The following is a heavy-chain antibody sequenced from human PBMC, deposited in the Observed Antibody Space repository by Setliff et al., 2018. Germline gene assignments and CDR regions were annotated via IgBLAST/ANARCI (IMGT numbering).Heavy chain of an antibody. CDR2: IRSKTDGGTT. Sequence: PGGSLRLSCAASGFTFSSYAMSWVRQAPGKGLEWVGRIRSKTDGGTTDYAAPVKGRFTISRDDSKNTMYLQMNSLRPEDTAVYYCARDPVGGQLIRAGPFDFWGQGTLVTVSS. CDR3: ARDPVGGQLIRAGPFDF. V-gene: IGHV3-15*01. J-gene: IGHJ4*02. CDR1: GFTFSSYA. D-gene: IGHD6-13*01.